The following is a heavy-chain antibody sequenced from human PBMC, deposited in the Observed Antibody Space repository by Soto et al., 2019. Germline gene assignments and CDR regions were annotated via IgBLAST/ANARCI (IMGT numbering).Heavy chain of an antibody. J-gene: IGHJ4*02. Sequence: QVQLVESGGGVVQPGRSLRLSCAASGFTFSSYGMHWVRQAPGKGLEWVAVISYDGSNKYYADSVKGRFTISRDNSKNTLYLQMNSLRAEDTAVYYCASLLAVAGPFDYWGQGTLVTVSS. CDR2: ISYDGSNK. CDR3: ASLLAVAGPFDY. D-gene: IGHD6-19*01. V-gene: IGHV3-30*03. CDR1: GFTFSSYG.